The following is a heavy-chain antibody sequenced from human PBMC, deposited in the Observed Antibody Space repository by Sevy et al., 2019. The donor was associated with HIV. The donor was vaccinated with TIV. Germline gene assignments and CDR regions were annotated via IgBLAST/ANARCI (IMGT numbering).Heavy chain of an antibody. CDR1: GYTFTSSD. CDR2: MNPKSGNT. J-gene: IGHJ5*02. D-gene: IGHD3-10*01. CDR3: ARGHTGRVVMGNWFDP. V-gene: IGHV1-8*03. Sequence: ASVKVSCKTSGYTFTSSDIFWVRQATGQGLEWMGWMNPKSGNTGYAKKFQGRVTITRNTSISTAYMELSSLRSDDTAVYYCARGHTGRVVMGNWFDPWGQGTLVTVSS.